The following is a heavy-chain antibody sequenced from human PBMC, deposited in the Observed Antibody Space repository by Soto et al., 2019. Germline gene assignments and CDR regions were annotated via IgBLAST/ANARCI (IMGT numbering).Heavy chain of an antibody. J-gene: IGHJ4*02. V-gene: IGHV4-30-2*01. CDR1: GGSISSGGYS. CDR2: IYHGGNS. D-gene: IGHD3-10*01. Sequence: QLQLQESGSGLVKPSQTLSLTSAVSGGSISSGGYSWSWIRQPPGKGLEWIGYIYHGGNSYYNPSLKSRVTISIDSSQNQFSLKLSSVTAADTAVYYCAREFGYYFDYWGQGTLVTVSS. CDR3: AREFGYYFDY.